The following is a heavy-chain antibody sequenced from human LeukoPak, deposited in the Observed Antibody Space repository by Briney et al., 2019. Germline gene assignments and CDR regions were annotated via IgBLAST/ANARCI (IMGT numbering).Heavy chain of an antibody. V-gene: IGHV3-30*02. D-gene: IGHD5/OR15-5a*01. CDR1: GFTFSSYG. Sequence: GGSLRLSCAASGFTFSSYGMHWVRQAPGKGLEWVAFIRYDGSNKYYADSVKGRFTISRDNSKNTLYLQMNSLRAEDTAVYYCATGSTYYYYYYMDVWGKGTTVTVSS. J-gene: IGHJ6*03. CDR3: ATGSTYYYYYYMDV. CDR2: IRYDGSNK.